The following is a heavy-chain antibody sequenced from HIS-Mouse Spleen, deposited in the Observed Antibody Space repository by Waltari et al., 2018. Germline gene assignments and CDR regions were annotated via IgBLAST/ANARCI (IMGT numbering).Heavy chain of an antibody. CDR2: IYYSGST. CDR3: AREIPYSSSWYDWYFDL. V-gene: IGHV4-39*07. CDR1: GGSLSRSSYY. J-gene: IGHJ2*01. Sequence: QLQLQESGPGLVKPSETLSLTCTVPGGSLSRSSYYWRWIRHPPGKGLEWVGSIYYSGSTYYNPSLKSRVTISVDTSKNQLSLKLSSVTVADTAVYYCAREIPYSSSWYDWYFDLWGRGTLVTVSS. D-gene: IGHD6-13*01.